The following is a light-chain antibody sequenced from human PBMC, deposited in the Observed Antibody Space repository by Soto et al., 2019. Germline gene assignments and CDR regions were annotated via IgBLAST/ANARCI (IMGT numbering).Light chain of an antibody. CDR2: GAS. CDR3: QQYNNWPPIT. V-gene: IGKV3-15*01. CDR1: QSFSSN. J-gene: IGKJ5*01. Sequence: EIVMTQSPATLSLSPWEIATLSCRASQSFSSNLAWYQQKPGQAPRLLIYGASTRATGIPARFSGSGSGTEFTLTISSLQSEDFAVYYCQQYNNWPPITFGQGTRLEIK.